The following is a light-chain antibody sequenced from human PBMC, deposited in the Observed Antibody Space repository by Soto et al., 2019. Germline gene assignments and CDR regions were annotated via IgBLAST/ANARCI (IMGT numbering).Light chain of an antibody. CDR3: RTYTRGTFV. J-gene: IGLJ1*01. CDR2: DVS. CDR1: TSDVGGHNY. V-gene: IGLV2-14*03. Sequence: QSALTQPASVSVSPAQSITIPCTGTTSDVGGHNYVSWYQQHPGKAPKLILYDVSDRPSGVSSRFSGSKSGNTASLTISGLQAEDESDYYSRTYTRGTFVFGTGIKVTGL.